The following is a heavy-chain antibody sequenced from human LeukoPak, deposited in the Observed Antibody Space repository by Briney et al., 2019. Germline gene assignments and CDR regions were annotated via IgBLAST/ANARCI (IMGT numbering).Heavy chain of an antibody. CDR3: ARGGNQEFWYSSSWYVPVFFDY. D-gene: IGHD6-13*01. CDR2: ISYDGSNK. V-gene: IGHV3-30*01. J-gene: IGHJ4*02. CDR1: GFTFSSYA. Sequence: GGSLRLSCAASGFTFSSYAMHWVRQAPGKGLEWVAVISYDGSNKYYADSVKGRFTISRDNSKNTLYLQMNSLRAEDTAVYYCARGGNQEFWYSSSWYVPVFFDYWGQGTLVTVS.